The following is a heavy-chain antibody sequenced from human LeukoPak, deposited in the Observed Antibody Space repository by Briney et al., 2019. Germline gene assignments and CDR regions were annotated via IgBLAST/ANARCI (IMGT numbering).Heavy chain of an antibody. CDR3: AKDLRRGIVVVVAGGY. CDR2: ISGSGGST. D-gene: IGHD2-15*01. J-gene: IGHJ4*02. CDR1: GFTFSSYA. Sequence: GGSLRLSCAASGFTFSSYAMSWVRQAPGKGLEWVSAISGSGGSTYYADSVKGRFTISRDNSKNTLYLQMNSLRAEDTAVYYCAKDLRRGIVVVVAGGYWGQGTLVTVSS. V-gene: IGHV3-23*01.